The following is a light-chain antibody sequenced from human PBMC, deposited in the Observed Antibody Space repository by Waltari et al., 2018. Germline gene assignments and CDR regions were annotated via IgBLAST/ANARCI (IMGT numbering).Light chain of an antibody. CDR1: QSVSRSR. CDR3: QQFGSSVMYT. J-gene: IGKJ2*01. Sequence: EVVLPHSPGTVSLSQGDRATLSCRASQSVSRSRIAWYLHSPGQAPRLLIYGASGRATGIPDRFSGSGSGTDFRLTISRVEPEDFAVYYCQQFGSSVMYTFGQGTKLEIK. V-gene: IGKV3-20*01. CDR2: GAS.